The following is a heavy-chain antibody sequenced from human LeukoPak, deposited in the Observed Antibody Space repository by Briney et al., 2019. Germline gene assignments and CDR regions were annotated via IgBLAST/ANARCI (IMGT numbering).Heavy chain of an antibody. CDR1: KFTFGAYS. CDR3: STAPYSSGYHYFES. J-gene: IGHJ4*02. Sequence: GGSLRLSCAASKFTFGAYSMNWVRQAPGKGLEWVSSISRSGTPTYYADSVRGRFTISRDNAKNSLYLQMNTLRAEDTVVYSCSTAPYSSGYHYFESWGQGPLVIVSS. D-gene: IGHD5-18*01. CDR2: ISRSGTPT. V-gene: IGHV3-21*04.